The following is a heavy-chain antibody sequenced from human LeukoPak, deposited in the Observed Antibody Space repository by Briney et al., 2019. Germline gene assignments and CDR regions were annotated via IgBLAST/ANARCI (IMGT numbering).Heavy chain of an antibody. CDR2: IIGSGGKI. D-gene: IGHD3-16*01. J-gene: IGHJ4*02. Sequence: GGSLRLSCAASGFTFSSYAMSWVRQAPGKGLEWVSGIIGSGGKIYYADSVKGRFTISRDNSKNTLYLQMDSLRAEDTAVYYCAKDTPSWGTGYYFDYWGQGTLVTVSS. CDR3: AKDTPSWGTGYYFDY. CDR1: GFTFSSYA. V-gene: IGHV3-23*01.